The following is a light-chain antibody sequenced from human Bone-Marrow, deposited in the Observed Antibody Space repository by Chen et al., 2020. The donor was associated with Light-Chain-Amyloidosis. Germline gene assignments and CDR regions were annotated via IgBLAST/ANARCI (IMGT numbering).Light chain of an antibody. V-gene: IGLV2-14*01. CDR1: SSDVGGYNY. CDR3: CSYAITVNFFWV. J-gene: IGLJ3*02. Sequence: QSALTQPASVSGSPGQSITISCTGTSSDVGGYNYVSWYQQEPGKAPKLMISEVSNRPSGVSNRFSGSKSGNTASLTISGLQAEDEADYFCCSYAITVNFFWVFGGGTKVTVL. CDR2: EVS.